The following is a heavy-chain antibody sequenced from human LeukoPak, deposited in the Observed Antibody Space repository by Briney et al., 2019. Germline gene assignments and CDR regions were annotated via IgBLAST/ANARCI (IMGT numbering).Heavy chain of an antibody. CDR2: ISGSGAST. Sequence: GGSLRLSCAASGFTFTNYAMSWVRQAPGKGLEWVSAISGSGASTYYADSVKGRFTISRDNSKDTLYLQMNSLRAEDTAVYYCAKGARYCSGGSCYHNVAFDIWGQGTMVTVSS. D-gene: IGHD2-15*01. CDR3: AKGARYCSGGSCYHNVAFDI. V-gene: IGHV3-23*01. J-gene: IGHJ3*02. CDR1: GFTFTNYA.